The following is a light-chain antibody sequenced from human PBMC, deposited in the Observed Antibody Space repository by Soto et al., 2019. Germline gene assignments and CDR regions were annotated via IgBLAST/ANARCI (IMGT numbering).Light chain of an antibody. J-gene: IGKJ2*01. CDR1: QSINTY. Sequence: ENVLTQSPATLSLSPGEGATLSCRASQSINTYLAWYQQKPGQAHRLLIYDASKRATGIPARFIGSGSGTDFTLTISSLQPEDSATYYCQQSYSLPYTFGQGTKVDIK. CDR3: QQSYSLPYT. V-gene: IGKV3-11*01. CDR2: DAS.